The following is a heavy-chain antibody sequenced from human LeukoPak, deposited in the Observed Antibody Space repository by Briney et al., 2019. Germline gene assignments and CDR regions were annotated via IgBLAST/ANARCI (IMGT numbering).Heavy chain of an antibody. J-gene: IGHJ4*02. CDR2: IYTSGST. D-gene: IGHD3-10*01. CDR1: GGSISSGSYY. CDR3: ARDSSIDYGSGFVYDY. Sequence: SETLSLTCTVSGGSISSGSYYWSWIRQPAGKGLEWIGRIYTSGSTNYNPSLKSRVTISVDTSKNQFSLKLSSVTAADTAVYYCARDSSIDYGSGFVYDYWGQGTLVTVSS. V-gene: IGHV4-61*02.